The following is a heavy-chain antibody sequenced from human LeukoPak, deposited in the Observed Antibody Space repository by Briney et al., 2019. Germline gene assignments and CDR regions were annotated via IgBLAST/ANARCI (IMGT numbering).Heavy chain of an antibody. CDR2: ISSSDGYSK. Sequence: AGGSLRLSCATSGFTFTCCGMHWVRQASGKGLEWVAAISSSDGYSKYYADSVKGRFTISRDNSKNTVYLQMNSLRADDTAVYYCAKWSGNRPLYYFDYWGQGTLVTVSS. D-gene: IGHD3-3*01. V-gene: IGHV3-30*18. CDR1: GFTFTCCG. J-gene: IGHJ4*02. CDR3: AKWSGNRPLYYFDY.